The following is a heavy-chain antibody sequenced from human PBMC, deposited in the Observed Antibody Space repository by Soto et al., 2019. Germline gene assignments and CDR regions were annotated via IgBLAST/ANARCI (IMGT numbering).Heavy chain of an antibody. D-gene: IGHD3-10*01. CDR3: ARGRGRASMVRGVIFNNWLDP. V-gene: IGHV4-34*01. Sequence: ETLSLTCAVDGGSFSGYYWSWIRHPPGKGLEWIGEINHSGSTNYNPSLKSRVTISVDTSKNQFSLKLSSVAAADTAVYYCARGRGRASMVRGVIFNNWLDPWGQGTLVTVS. CDR1: GGSFSGYY. CDR2: INHSGST. J-gene: IGHJ5*02.